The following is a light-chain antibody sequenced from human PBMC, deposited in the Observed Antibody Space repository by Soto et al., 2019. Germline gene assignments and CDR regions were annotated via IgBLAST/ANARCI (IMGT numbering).Light chain of an antibody. V-gene: IGKV1-39*01. CDR3: QHYDSYSEA. CDR1: QSISTF. Sequence: DIQMPQSPSSLSASVGDRVTITCRASQSISTFLNWYQQKPGKAPNLLIYAASGLQSGVPSRFSGSGSGTDFTLTISSLQPDDFATYYCQHYDSYSEAFGQGTKVDI. CDR2: AAS. J-gene: IGKJ1*01.